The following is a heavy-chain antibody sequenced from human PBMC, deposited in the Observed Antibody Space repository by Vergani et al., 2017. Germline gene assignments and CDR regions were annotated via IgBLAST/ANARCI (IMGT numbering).Heavy chain of an antibody. J-gene: IGHJ6*03. V-gene: IGHV3-9*01. D-gene: IGHD3-10*01. Sequence: EVDLVESGGGLAQPGGSLRLSCEASGITFWKFGMHWVRQGPGKGLEWVSGISWNSGAVDYADSVKGRFTISRDNSKNTLYLQMNSLRAEDTAVYYCAKDISIGRYYYYYMDVWGKGTTVTVSS. CDR2: ISWNSGAV. CDR3: AKDISIGRYYYYYMDV. CDR1: GITFWKFG.